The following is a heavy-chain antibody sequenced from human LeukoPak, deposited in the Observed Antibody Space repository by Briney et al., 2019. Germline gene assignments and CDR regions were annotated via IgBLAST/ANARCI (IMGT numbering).Heavy chain of an antibody. V-gene: IGHV3-21*01. Sequence: PGGSLRLSCAASGFTFSTYSMNWVRQAPGKGLEWVSSISSSSSYIYYADSVKGRFTISRDNAKNSLYLQMNSLRAEDTAVYYCARDQIVGATLDAFDIWGQGTMVTVSS. CDR1: GFTFSTYS. J-gene: IGHJ3*02. CDR3: ARDQIVGATLDAFDI. D-gene: IGHD1-26*01. CDR2: ISSSSSYI.